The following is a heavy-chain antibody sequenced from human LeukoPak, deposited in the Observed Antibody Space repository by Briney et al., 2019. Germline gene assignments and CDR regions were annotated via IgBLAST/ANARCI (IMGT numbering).Heavy chain of an antibody. CDR1: GGSISSGDYY. J-gene: IGHJ1*01. CDR2: IYYSGST. V-gene: IGHV4-30-4*01. Sequence: PSETLSLTCTVSGGSISSGDYYWSWIRQPPGKGLEWIGYIYYSGSTYYNLSLKSRVTISVDTSKNQFSLKLSSVTAADTAVYYCARGAPPPPYYDILTGYFFQHWGQGTLVTVSS. CDR3: ARGAPPPPYYDILTGYFFQH. D-gene: IGHD3-9*01.